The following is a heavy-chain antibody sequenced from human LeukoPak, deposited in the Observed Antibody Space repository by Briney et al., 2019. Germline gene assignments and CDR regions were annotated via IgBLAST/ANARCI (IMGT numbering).Heavy chain of an antibody. J-gene: IGHJ4*02. CDR3: AKVSSVTSGSYAGYFDY. Sequence: AGGSLRLSCAASGFTFSSYGMHWVRQAPGKGLEWVAVISYDGSNKYYADSVKGRFTISRDNSKSTLYLQMNSLRAEDTAVYYCAKVSSVTSGSYAGYFDYWGQGTLVTVSS. CDR2: ISYDGSNK. D-gene: IGHD1-26*01. CDR1: GFTFSSYG. V-gene: IGHV3-30*18.